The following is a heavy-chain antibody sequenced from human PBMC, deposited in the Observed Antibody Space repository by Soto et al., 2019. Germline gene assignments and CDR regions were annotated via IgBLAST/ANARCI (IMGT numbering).Heavy chain of an antibody. CDR2: ISGSGDNT. V-gene: IGHV3-23*01. D-gene: IGHD2-2*01. Sequence: GGSLRLSCAASGLTFNLYTMSWVRQAPGKGLEWVSGISGSGDNTYYAESVKGRFTISRDNSKNTLFLQMSSLRAEDTAVYYWARKCCGSSTWFGGYFDYWGRGTLVTVSS. J-gene: IGHJ4*02. CDR1: GLTFNLYT. CDR3: ARKCCGSSTWFGGYFDY.